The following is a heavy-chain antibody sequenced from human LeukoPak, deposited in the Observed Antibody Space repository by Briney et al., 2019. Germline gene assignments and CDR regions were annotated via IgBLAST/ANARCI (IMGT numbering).Heavy chain of an antibody. CDR1: GYTFTSYD. CDR2: MKPNRGNT. CDR3: ASPSYDSSGYGSFDI. V-gene: IGHV1-8*01. D-gene: IGHD3-22*01. Sequence: ASVKVSCKASGYTFTSYDINWVRQATGQGLEWMGWMKPNRGNTGYAQKFQGGVTMTRNTSINTAYMELSSLRSEDTALYYCASPSYDSSGYGSFDIWGQGTMVTVSS. J-gene: IGHJ3*02.